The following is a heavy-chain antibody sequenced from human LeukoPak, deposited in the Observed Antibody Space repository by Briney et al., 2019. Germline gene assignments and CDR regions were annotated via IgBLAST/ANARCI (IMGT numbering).Heavy chain of an antibody. J-gene: IGHJ6*03. V-gene: IGHV3-11*04. CDR2: ISSSGSTI. CDR1: GFTFSDYY. CDR3: ARDRIVVVPAAIPEDYYYYYYMDV. D-gene: IGHD2-2*01. Sequence: GGSLRLSCAASGFTFSDYYMSWIRQAPGKGLEWVSYISSSGSTIYYADSVKGRFTISRDNSKNTLYLQMNSLRAEDTAVYYCARDRIVVVPAAIPEDYYYYYYMDVWGKGTTVTVSS.